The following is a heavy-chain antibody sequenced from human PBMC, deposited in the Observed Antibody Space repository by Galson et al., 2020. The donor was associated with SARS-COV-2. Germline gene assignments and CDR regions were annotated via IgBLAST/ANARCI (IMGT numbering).Heavy chain of an antibody. V-gene: IGHV3-30*04. D-gene: IGHD1-26*01. Sequence: GESLKISCAASGFTFSGYAMHWVRQAPGKGLEWVAVISYDGSNKYYADSVKGRFTISRDNSKNTLYLQMNSLRPEDTAVYYCARPLSGNYYSAFDIWGQGTMVTVSS. CDR1: GFTFSGYA. CDR3: ARPLSGNYYSAFDI. CDR2: ISYDGSNK. J-gene: IGHJ3*02.